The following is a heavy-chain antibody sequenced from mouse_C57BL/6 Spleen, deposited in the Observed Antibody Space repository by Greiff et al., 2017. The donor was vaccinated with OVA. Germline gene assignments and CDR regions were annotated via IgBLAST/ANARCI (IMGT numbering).Heavy chain of an antibody. CDR1: GYTFTSYW. CDR3: ARRDYYGSSYWYFDV. J-gene: IGHJ1*03. CDR2: IYPGSGST. D-gene: IGHD1-1*01. Sequence: QVQLQQPGAELVKPGASVKMSCKASGYTFTSYWITWVKQRPGQCLEWIGDIYPGSGSTNYNEKFKSKATLTVDTSSSTAYMQLSSLTSEDSAVYYCARRDYYGSSYWYFDVWGTGTTVTVSS. V-gene: IGHV1-55*01.